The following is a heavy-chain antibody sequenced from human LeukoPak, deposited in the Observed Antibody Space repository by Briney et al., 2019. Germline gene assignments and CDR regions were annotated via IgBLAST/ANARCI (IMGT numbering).Heavy chain of an antibody. CDR3: AGYYYDSSGYPLDY. CDR2: ISAYNGNT. Sequence: ASVKVSCKASGYTFTSYGISWVRQAPGQGLGWMGWISAYNGNTNYAQKLQGRVTMTTDTSTSTAYMELRSLRSDDTAVYYCAGYYYDSSGYPLDYWGQGTLVTVSS. J-gene: IGHJ4*02. CDR1: GYTFTSYG. D-gene: IGHD3-22*01. V-gene: IGHV1-18*01.